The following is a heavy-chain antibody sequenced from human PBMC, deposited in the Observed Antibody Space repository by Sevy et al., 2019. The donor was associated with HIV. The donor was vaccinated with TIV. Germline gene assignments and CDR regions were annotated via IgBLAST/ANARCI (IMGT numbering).Heavy chain of an antibody. Sequence: GGSLRLSCAASGFTFSSYGMHWVRQAPGKGLEWVAVISYDGSNKYYADSVKGRFTISRDNSKNTRYLQMNGLRAEDTAVYYCAKDFKGVTVTTDYYYGMDVWGQGTTVTVSS. D-gene: IGHD4-17*01. CDR3: AKDFKGVTVTTDYYYGMDV. CDR2: ISYDGSNK. CDR1: GFTFSSYG. J-gene: IGHJ6*02. V-gene: IGHV3-30*18.